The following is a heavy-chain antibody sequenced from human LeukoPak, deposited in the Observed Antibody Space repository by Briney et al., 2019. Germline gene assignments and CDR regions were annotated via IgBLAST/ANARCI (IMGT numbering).Heavy chain of an antibody. CDR2: INTNTGNP. V-gene: IGHV7-4-1*02. D-gene: IGHD3-10*01. CDR1: GYTFTVYA. J-gene: IGHJ5*02. Sequence: ASVKVSCKASGYTFTVYAMNWVRQAPGQGLEWMGWINTNTGNPTYAQGFTGRFVFSLDTSVSTAYLQISSLKAEDTAVYYCAREGSGSYYNEGYNWFDPWGQGTLVTVSS. CDR3: AREGSGSYYNEGYNWFDP.